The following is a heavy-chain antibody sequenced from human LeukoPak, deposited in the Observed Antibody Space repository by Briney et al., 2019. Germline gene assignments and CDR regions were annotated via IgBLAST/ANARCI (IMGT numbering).Heavy chain of an antibody. V-gene: IGHV3-9*01. J-gene: IGHJ4*02. CDR3: ARPRGCGSSRCNNFDY. Sequence: PGGSLRLSCAASGFTFDDYAMHWVRQAPGKGLEWVSGISWNSGSIGYVDSVKGRFTISRDNGKNSLYLQMNRLRAEDTAVYYCARPRGCGSSRCNNFDYWGQGTLVTVSS. CDR2: ISWNSGSI. CDR1: GFTFDDYA. D-gene: IGHD2-2*01.